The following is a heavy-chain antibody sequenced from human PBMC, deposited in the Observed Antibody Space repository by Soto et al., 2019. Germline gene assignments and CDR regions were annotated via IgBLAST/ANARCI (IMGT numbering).Heavy chain of an antibody. J-gene: IGHJ4*02. CDR3: ARRTPIAAASPFDY. CDR2: IYTSGST. CDR1: GGSISSYY. V-gene: IGHV4-4*07. D-gene: IGHD6-13*01. Sequence: PSETLSLTCTVSGGSISSYYWRWIRQPAGKGLEWIGRIYTSGSTNYNPSLKSRVTMSVDTSKNQFSLKLSSVTAADTAVYYCARRTPIAAASPFDYWGQGTLVTVSS.